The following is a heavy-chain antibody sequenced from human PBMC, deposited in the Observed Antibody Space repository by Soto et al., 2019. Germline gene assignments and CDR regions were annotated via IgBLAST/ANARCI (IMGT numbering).Heavy chain of an antibody. CDR1: EFIFSSYG. V-gene: IGHV3-33*01. CDR2: IWYDGSNK. D-gene: IGHD6-13*01. J-gene: IGHJ6*02. CDR3: ARGPGIAAADHYYYYGMDV. Sequence: GGCLRLSCSACEFIFSSYGMNCVRQAPGKGLEWVAVIWYDGSNKYYADSVKGRFTISRDNSKNTLYLQMNSLRAEDTAVYYCARGPGIAAADHYYYYGMDVWGQGTTVTVSS.